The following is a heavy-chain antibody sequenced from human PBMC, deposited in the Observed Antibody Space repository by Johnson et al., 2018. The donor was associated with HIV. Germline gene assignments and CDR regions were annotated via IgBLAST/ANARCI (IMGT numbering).Heavy chain of an antibody. V-gene: IGHV3-43D*04. Sequence: EVQLVESGGGVVQPGGSLRLSCATSGFSFDNYAMHWVRQGPGKGLAWVSLISWDGSTIYYADSVKGRFPISRDNTKNSVYLLMNNLRVEDTAVYYCARAQLIFPKNAFDIWGQGTMVTVSS. D-gene: IGHD3-3*02. CDR3: ARAQLIFPKNAFDI. CDR2: ISWDGSTI. CDR1: GFSFDNYA. J-gene: IGHJ3*02.